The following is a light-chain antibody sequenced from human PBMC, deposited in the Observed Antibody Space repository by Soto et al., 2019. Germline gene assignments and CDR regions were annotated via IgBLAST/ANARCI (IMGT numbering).Light chain of an antibody. Sequence: EIVMTQSPATLSVSPGERATLSCRASQSVSSNLAWYQQKPGQAPRLLIYGASTRATGIPARFSGSESGTAFTLTISSLQSEDFAVYYCQQYSNWPRTFGQGTKVDIK. J-gene: IGKJ1*01. CDR3: QQYSNWPRT. V-gene: IGKV3-15*01. CDR2: GAS. CDR1: QSVSSN.